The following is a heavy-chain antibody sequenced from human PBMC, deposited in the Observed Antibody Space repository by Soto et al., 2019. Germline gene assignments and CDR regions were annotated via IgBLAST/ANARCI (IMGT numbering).Heavy chain of an antibody. CDR3: AREDSRSYYYYGMDV. Sequence: GGSLRLSCAASGFTFCSYSMNWVRQAPGKGLEWVSYISSSSSTIYYADSAKGRFTISRDNAKNSLYLQMNSLRAEDTAVYYCAREDSRSYYYYGMDVWGQGTTVTVSS. J-gene: IGHJ6*02. V-gene: IGHV3-48*01. D-gene: IGHD3-22*01. CDR1: GFTFCSYS. CDR2: ISSSSSTI.